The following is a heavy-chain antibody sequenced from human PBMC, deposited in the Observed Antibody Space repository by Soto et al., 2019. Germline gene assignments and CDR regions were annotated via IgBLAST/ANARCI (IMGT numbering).Heavy chain of an antibody. V-gene: IGHV3-23*01. Sequence: LRLSCAASGFSFAGYAVAWVRQAPGKGLEWVSTVSGGGGSTYYADSVKGRFTISRDNSGNTVYLQMNSLNAGDTALYYCAKTESFNGYYNAFDSWGQGTRVTVSS. CDR2: VSGGGGST. J-gene: IGHJ4*02. CDR1: GFSFAGYA. D-gene: IGHD3-9*01. CDR3: AKTESFNGYYNAFDS.